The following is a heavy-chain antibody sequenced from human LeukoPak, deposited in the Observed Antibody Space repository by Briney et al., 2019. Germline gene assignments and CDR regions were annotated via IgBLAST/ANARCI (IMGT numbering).Heavy chain of an antibody. CDR2: IRYDGSNK. CDR1: GFSFSSYG. J-gene: IGHJ4*02. D-gene: IGHD5-12*01. CDR3: AKDLYSGYGSLNQNFDY. V-gene: IGHV3-30*02. Sequence: GGSLRLSCAASGFSFSSYGMHWVRQAPGKGLEWVAFIRYDGSNKYYADSVKGRFTISRDNSKNTLYLQMNSLRAEDTAVYYCAKDLYSGYGSLNQNFDYWGQGTLVTVSS.